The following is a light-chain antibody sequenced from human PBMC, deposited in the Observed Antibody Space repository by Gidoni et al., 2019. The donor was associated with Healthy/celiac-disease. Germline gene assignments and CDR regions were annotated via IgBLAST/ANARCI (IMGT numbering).Light chain of an antibody. Sequence: IVLTQSPATLSLSPGERATLSCTASQSISSYLAWYQQKPGQAPRLLIDDSSNRATGIPARFSGSGSGTDFTLTISSLEPEDFAVYYCQQRSNWLHTFGQGTKLEIK. V-gene: IGKV3-11*01. CDR1: QSISSY. CDR2: DSS. CDR3: QQRSNWLHT. J-gene: IGKJ2*01.